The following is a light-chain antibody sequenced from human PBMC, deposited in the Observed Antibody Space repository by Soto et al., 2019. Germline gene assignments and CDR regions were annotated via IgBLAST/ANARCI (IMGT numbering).Light chain of an antibody. CDR2: EVN. CDR1: RSDVGGYNF. V-gene: IGLV2-8*01. CDR3: NSYAGSNNYG. Sequence: QSALTQPPSASGSPGQSVTISCTGTRSDVGGYNFVSWYQHHPGKAPKLIIYEVNKRPSGVPDRFSGSKSGNTASLTVSGLQAEDGADYYCNSYAGSNNYGFGTGTKLTVL. J-gene: IGLJ1*01.